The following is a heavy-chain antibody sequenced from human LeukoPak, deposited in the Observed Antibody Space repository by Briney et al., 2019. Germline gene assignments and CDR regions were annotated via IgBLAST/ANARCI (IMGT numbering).Heavy chain of an antibody. CDR2: ISGSGGGT. CDR1: GITLSNYG. J-gene: IGHJ4*02. V-gene: IGHV3-23*01. D-gene: IGHD3-22*01. Sequence: GGSLRLSSAVSGITLSNYGMSWVRQASGKGLEWVAGISGSGGGTNYADSVKGRFTISRDNPKNTLYLQMNGLRAEDTAVYFCAKRGVVIRVILVGFHKEAYYFDSWGQGALVTVSS. CDR3: AKRGVVIRVILVGFHKEAYYFDS.